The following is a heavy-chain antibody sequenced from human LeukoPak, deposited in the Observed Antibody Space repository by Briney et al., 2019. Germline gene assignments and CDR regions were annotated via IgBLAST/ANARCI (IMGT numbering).Heavy chain of an antibody. Sequence: SETLSLTCAVYGGSFSGYYWSWIRQPPGKGLEWIGEINHSGSTNYNPSLKSRVTISVDTSKNQFSLKLSSVTAADTAVYYCARRFTMVRGVSFDYWGQGTLVTVSS. D-gene: IGHD3-10*01. J-gene: IGHJ4*02. V-gene: IGHV4-34*01. CDR3: ARRFTMVRGVSFDY. CDR2: INHSGST. CDR1: GGSFSGYY.